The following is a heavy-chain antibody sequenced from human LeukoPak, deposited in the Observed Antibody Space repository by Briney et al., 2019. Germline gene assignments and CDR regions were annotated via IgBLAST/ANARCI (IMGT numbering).Heavy chain of an antibody. CDR3: VSGSYEGGYYGMGV. CDR1: GFGFSSYT. Sequence: GGSLRLSCAASGFGFSSYTMNWVRQAPGKGLEWVSSISGSISSKLYAESVKGRFTISRDNAKNSLYLQMNILRAEDTAVYYCVSGSYEGGYYGMGVWGQGTTVTVSS. D-gene: IGHD1-26*01. CDR2: ISGSISSK. V-gene: IGHV3-21*01. J-gene: IGHJ6*02.